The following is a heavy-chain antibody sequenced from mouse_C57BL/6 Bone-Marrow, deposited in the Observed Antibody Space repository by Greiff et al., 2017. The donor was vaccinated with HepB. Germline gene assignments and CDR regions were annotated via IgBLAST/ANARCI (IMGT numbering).Heavy chain of an antibody. CDR3: TGTVVAPSFAY. Sequence: EVHLVESGGGLVQPGGSMKLSCVASGFTFSNYWMNWVRQSPEKGLEWVAQIRLKSDNYATHYAESVKGRFTISRDDSKSSVYLQMNNLRAEDTGIYYCTGTVVAPSFAYWGQGTLVTVSA. CDR1: GFTFSNYW. CDR2: IRLKSDNYAT. J-gene: IGHJ3*01. V-gene: IGHV6-3*01. D-gene: IGHD1-1*01.